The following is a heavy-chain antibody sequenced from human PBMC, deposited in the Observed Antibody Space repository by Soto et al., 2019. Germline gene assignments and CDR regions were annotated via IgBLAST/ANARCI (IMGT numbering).Heavy chain of an antibody. V-gene: IGHV3-30-3*01. CDR3: ARDGSPSITMIVVVPPYFDY. CDR1: GFTFSSYA. CDR2: ISYDGSNK. J-gene: IGHJ4*02. Sequence: GGSLRLSCAASGFTFSSYAMHWVRQAPGKGLEWVAVISYDGSNKYYADSVKGRFTISRDNSKNTLYLQMNSLRAEDTAVYYCARDGSPSITMIVVVPPYFDYWGQGTLVTVSS. D-gene: IGHD3-22*01.